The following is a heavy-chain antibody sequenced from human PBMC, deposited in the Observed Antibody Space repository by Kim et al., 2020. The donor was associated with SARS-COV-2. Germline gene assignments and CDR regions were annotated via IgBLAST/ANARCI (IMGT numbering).Heavy chain of an antibody. V-gene: IGHV3-30*03. Sequence: GGSLRLSCAASLFTFNNYGMFWVRQAPGKGLEWVAVISFDGRNNYYANSVKGRFSISRDNSKNTLYLQMNSLRTEDTAIYYCARDDAGSRLFAGKWFDP. CDR1: LFTFNNYG. J-gene: IGHJ5*02. CDR3: ARDDAGSRLFAGKWFDP. CDR2: ISFDGRNN. D-gene: IGHD3-10*01.